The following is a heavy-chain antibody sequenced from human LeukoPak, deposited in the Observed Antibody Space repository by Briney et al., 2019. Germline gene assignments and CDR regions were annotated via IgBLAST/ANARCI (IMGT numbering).Heavy chain of an antibody. V-gene: IGHV4-4*07. CDR3: ARTGYSSSWYYFDY. J-gene: IGHJ4*02. CDR2: IYTSGST. D-gene: IGHD6-13*01. Sequence: SETLSLTXTVSGGSISSYYWSWIRQPAGKGLEWIGRIYTSGSTNYSPSLKSRVTMSVDTSKNQFSLKLSSVTAADTAVYYCARTGYSSSWYYFDYWGQGTLVTVSS. CDR1: GGSISSYY.